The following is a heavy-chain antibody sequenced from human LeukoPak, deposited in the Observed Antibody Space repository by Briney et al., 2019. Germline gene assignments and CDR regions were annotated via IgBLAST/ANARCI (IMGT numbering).Heavy chain of an antibody. CDR3: AGDTAMARIDY. CDR2: IYTSGST. V-gene: IGHV4-61*02. Sequence: PSQTLSLTCTVSGGSISSGSYYWSWIRQPAGKGLEWIGRIYTSGSTNYNPSLKSRVTISVDTSKNQFSLKLSHVTAADTAVYYCAGDTAMARIDYWGQGTLVTVSS. J-gene: IGHJ4*02. CDR1: GGSISSGSYY. D-gene: IGHD5-18*01.